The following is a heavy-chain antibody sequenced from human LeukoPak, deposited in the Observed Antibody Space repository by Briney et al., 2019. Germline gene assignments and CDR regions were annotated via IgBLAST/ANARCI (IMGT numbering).Heavy chain of an antibody. J-gene: IGHJ4*02. CDR2: INTDGSST. CDR3: ARGFYGGNSNY. Sequence: GGSLRLSCAASGFTFSSYWMHWVRQAPGKGLVWVSRINTDGSSTSYADSVKGRFTISRDNAKNTLYLQMNSLRAEDTAVYYCARGFYGGNSNYWGQGTLVTVSS. D-gene: IGHD4-23*01. CDR1: GFTFSSYW. V-gene: IGHV3-74*01.